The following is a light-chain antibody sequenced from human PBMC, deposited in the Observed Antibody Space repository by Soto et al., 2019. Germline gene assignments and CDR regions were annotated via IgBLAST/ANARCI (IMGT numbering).Light chain of an antibody. CDR2: DAS. CDR1: QSISNW. Sequence: IQMTQSPSTLSASVGDRVTITCRASQSISNWLAWYQQKPGKASKLLIYDASSLESGVPSRFSGSGSGTEFTLTITSLQPDDFATYYCQQYNSYSWTFGQGTKVDIK. V-gene: IGKV1-5*01. CDR3: QQYNSYSWT. J-gene: IGKJ1*01.